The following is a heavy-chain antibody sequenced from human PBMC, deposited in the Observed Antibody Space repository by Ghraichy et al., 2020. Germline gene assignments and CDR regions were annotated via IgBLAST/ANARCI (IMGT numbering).Heavy chain of an antibody. CDR2: IYYSGIT. CDR3: ARDSNRYCTSASCYAFVLDL. Sequence: SETLSLTCTVSGASISSTFYYWSWIRQHPGKGLEWIGNIYYSGITYHNPSLKSRVSISIDRSENQFSLSLTSVTAADTAVYYCARDSNRYCTSASCYAFVLDLWGQGALVTVSS. V-gene: IGHV4-31*03. D-gene: IGHD2-2*01. J-gene: IGHJ5*02. CDR1: GASISSTFYY.